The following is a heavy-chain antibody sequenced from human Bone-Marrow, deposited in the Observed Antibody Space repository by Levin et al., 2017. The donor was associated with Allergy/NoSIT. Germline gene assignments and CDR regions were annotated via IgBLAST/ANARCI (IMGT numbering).Heavy chain of an antibody. J-gene: IGHJ6*02. CDR3: ARDECAWFGECYGMDV. CDR1: GDSISRGDYY. V-gene: IGHV4-31*03. CDR2: IHHSGSA. D-gene: IGHD3-10*01. Sequence: TLSLTCSVSGDSISRGDYYWSWIRQHPGKGLEWIGFIHHSGSAYSNPSLKSRLTISLDTSKNQFSLKLSSVTVADTAVYYCARDECAWFGECYGMDVWGQGTTVTVSS.